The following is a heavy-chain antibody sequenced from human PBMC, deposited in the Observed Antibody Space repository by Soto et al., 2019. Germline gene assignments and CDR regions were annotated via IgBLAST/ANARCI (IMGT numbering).Heavy chain of an antibody. Sequence: SETLSLTCAVSGASVSSSNWWSWLRQPPGKGLEWIGEIYPSGSTNYNPSLKSRVTISVDESKNQFSLKLTSLTAADAAVYYCARGGSSDWLRLLHQWGQGTLVTVSS. J-gene: IGHJ1*01. D-gene: IGHD2-2*01. CDR1: GASVSSSNW. CDR3: ARGGSSDWLRLLHQ. CDR2: IYPSGST. V-gene: IGHV4-4*02.